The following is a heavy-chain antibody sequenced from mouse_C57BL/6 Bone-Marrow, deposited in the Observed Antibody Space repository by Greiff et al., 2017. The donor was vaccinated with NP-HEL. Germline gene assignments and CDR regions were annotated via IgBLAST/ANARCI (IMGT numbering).Heavy chain of an antibody. CDR1: GYTFTGYW. D-gene: IGHD1-1*01. Sequence: LQQSGASVKLSCKATGYTFTGYWIEWVKQRPGHGLEWIGEILPGSGSTNYNEKFKGKATFTADTSSNTAYMQLSSLTTEDSAIYYCARYGSSYSYYAMDYWGQGTSVTVSA. J-gene: IGHJ4*01. CDR3: ARYGSSYSYYAMDY. CDR2: ILPGSGST. V-gene: IGHV1-9*01.